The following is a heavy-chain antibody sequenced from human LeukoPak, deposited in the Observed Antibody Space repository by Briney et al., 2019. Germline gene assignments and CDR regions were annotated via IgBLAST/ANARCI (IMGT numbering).Heavy chain of an antibody. CDR2: IYPGVSDT. CDR3: ARGVAVAGTTQLPFDY. CDR1: GYSFTSYW. V-gene: IGHV5-51*01. J-gene: IGHJ4*02. Sequence: GESLKISCKGSGYSFTSYWIGWVRQMPGKGLEWMGIIYPGVSDTRYSPSFQGQVTISADKSISTAYLQWSSLKASDTAMYYCARGVAVAGTTQLPFDYWGQGTLVTVSS. D-gene: IGHD6-19*01.